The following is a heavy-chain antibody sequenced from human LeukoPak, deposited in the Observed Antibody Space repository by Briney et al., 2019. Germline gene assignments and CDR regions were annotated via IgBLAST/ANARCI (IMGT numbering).Heavy chain of an antibody. CDR1: GFIFSNYA. V-gene: IGHV3-23*01. CDR2: ISGSGGTT. D-gene: IGHD2-21*02. CDR3: ARHQFWTYCGGDCHPGPSDY. Sequence: GGSLRLSCAASGFIFSNYAMSWVRQAPGKGLEWVSGISGSGGTTYYADSVRGRFTISRDTSKNTLYLQLNSLRAEDTAVYYCARHQFWTYCGGDCHPGPSDYWGQGTLVTVSS. J-gene: IGHJ4*02.